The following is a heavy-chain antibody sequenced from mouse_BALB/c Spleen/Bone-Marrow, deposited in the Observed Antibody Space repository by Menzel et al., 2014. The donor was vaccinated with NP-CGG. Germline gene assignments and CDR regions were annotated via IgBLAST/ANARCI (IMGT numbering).Heavy chain of an antibody. D-gene: IGHD5-2*01. Sequence: QVQLQQPGPELVKTGASVKMSCKASGYTLTDYVISWVKQSSGQGLEWIGEIYLGSGSTYYNEKFEGKATLTADKSSNTAYMQPSSLTSEDSAVYFCARRNTRRGYAMVYWGHGASVTISS. CDR1: GYTLTDYV. CDR2: IYLGSGST. V-gene: IGHV1-77*01. CDR3: ARRNTRRGYAMVY. J-gene: IGHJ4*01.